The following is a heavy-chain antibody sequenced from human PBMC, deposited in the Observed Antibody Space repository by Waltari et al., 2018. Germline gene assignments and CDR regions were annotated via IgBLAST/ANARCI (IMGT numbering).Heavy chain of an antibody. Sequence: QVQLVQSGAEVKKPGASVKVSCKASGYTLTGYYMHWVRQAPGQGLEWMGWINPNSGGTNYAQKFQGRVTMTRDTSISTAYMELSRLRSDDTAVYYCARGVYCSSTSCHQTPPDVWGKGTTVTVSS. J-gene: IGHJ6*04. CDR3: ARGVYCSSTSCHQTPPDV. V-gene: IGHV1-2*02. CDR2: INPNSGGT. D-gene: IGHD2-2*01. CDR1: GYTLTGYY.